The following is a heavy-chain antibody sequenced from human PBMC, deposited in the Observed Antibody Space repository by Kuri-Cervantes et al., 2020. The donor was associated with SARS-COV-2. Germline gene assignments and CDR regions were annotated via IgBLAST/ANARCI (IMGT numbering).Heavy chain of an antibody. CDR3: TRDLRDYSSGYSN. CDR1: GFTFGDYA. J-gene: IGHJ4*02. CDR2: IRSKAYGGTT. D-gene: IGHD3-22*01. Sequence: GSLRLSCTASGFTFGDYAMSWVRQAPGKGLEWVGFIRSKAYGGTTEYAASVKGRFTISRDDSKSIAYLQMNSLKTEDTAVYYCTRDLRDYSSGYSNGGQGTLVTVSS. V-gene: IGHV3-49*04.